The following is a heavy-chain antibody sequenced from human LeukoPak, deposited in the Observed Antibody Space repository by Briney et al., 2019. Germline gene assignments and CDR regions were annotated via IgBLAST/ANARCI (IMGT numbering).Heavy chain of an antibody. V-gene: IGHV1-8*01. D-gene: IGHD3-3*01. J-gene: IGHJ6*02. CDR1: GYTFTSYD. CDR2: MNPNSGNT. Sequence: ASVKVSCTASGYTFTSYDINWVRQATGQGLEWMGWMNPNSGNTGYAQKFQGRVTMTRNTSIGTAYMELSSLRSEDTAVYYCARFAVLRFLEWLPVLRGMDVWGQGTTVTVSS. CDR3: ARFAVLRFLEWLPVLRGMDV.